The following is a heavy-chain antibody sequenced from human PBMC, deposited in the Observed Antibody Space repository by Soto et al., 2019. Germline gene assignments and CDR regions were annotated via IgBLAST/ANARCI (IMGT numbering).Heavy chain of an antibody. CDR3: ARAVSEYSSSSGYFDY. Sequence: SETLSLTCTVSGGSISSYYCSWIRQPPGKGLEWIGYIYYSGSTNYNPSLKSRVTISVDTSKNQFSLKLSSVTAADTAVYYCARAVSEYSSSSGYFDYWGQGTLVTVSS. V-gene: IGHV4-59*01. J-gene: IGHJ4*02. CDR2: IYYSGST. D-gene: IGHD6-6*01. CDR1: GGSISSYY.